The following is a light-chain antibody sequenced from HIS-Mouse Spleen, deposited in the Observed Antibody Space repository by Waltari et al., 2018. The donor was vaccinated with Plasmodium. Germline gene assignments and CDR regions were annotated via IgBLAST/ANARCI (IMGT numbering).Light chain of an antibody. CDR2: GAS. V-gene: IGKV3-15*01. CDR3: QQYNNWPAWT. J-gene: IGKJ1*01. Sequence: EIVMTQSPATLSVSPGERATPSRRSSQRVSSNLAWYQQKPGQAPRLLISGASTRATGIPARFSGSGSGTEFTLTNSSLQSEDFAVYYCQQYNNWPAWTFGQGTKVEIK. CDR1: QRVSSN.